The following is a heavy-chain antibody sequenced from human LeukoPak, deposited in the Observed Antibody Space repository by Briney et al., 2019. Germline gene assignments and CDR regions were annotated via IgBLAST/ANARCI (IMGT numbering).Heavy chain of an antibody. J-gene: IGHJ4*02. Sequence: SETLSLTCTVSGGSISSGGYYWSWIRQHPGKGLEWIGYIYYSGSTYYNPSLKSRVTISVDTSKNQFSLKLSSVTDADTAVYYCARATATGSWGLFDYWGQGTQVIVSS. CDR2: IYYSGST. D-gene: IGHD1-1*01. CDR3: ARATATGSWGLFDY. CDR1: GGSISSGGYY. V-gene: IGHV4-31*03.